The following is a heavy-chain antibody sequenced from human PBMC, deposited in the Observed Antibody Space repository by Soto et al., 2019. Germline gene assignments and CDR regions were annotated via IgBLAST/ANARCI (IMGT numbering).Heavy chain of an antibody. CDR2: IYYSGST. D-gene: IGHD3-9*01. J-gene: IGHJ4*02. CDR1: GGSVSSGSYY. CDR3: ARTYYDILTGYVHFDY. V-gene: IGHV4-61*01. Sequence: PSETLSLTCTVSGGSVSSGSYYWSWIRQPPGKGLEWIGYIYYSGSTNYNPSLKSRVTISVDTSKNQFSLKLSSVTAADTAVYYCARTYYDILTGYVHFDYWGQGTLATVSS.